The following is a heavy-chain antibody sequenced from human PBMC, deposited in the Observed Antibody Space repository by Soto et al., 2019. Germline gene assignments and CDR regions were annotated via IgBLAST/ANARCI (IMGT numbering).Heavy chain of an antibody. D-gene: IGHD1-26*01. V-gene: IGHV4-34*02. CDR1: GGSFSDYY. Sequence: QVQLQHWGAGLLKPSETLSLTCAVYGGSFSDYYWSWIRQTPEKGLEWIGEVSHSGSTTYNPSLKNRVTIAIDTSKTQFSLTLNSVTAADTAMYFCAREEPASRHHDYWGQGNLVTVSS. CDR2: VSHSGST. J-gene: IGHJ4*02. CDR3: AREEPASRHHDY.